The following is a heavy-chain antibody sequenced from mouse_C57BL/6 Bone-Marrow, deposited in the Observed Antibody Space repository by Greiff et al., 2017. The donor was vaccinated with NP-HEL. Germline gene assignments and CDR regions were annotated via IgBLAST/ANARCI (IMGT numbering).Heavy chain of an antibody. V-gene: IGHV1-50*01. D-gene: IGHD1-1*01. CDR3: ASTVIAPCYYDMDY. CDR1: GYTFTSYW. CDR2: IDPSDSYT. Sequence: VQLQQPGAELVKPGASVKLSCKASGYTFTSYWMQWVKQRPGQGLEWIGEIDPSDSYTNYNQKFKGKATLTVDTSSSTAYMQLSSLTSEDSAVYYGASTVIAPCYYDMDYWGQGTSVTVSS. J-gene: IGHJ4*01.